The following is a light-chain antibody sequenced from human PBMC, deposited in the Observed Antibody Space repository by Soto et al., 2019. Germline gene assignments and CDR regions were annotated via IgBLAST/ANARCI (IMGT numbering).Light chain of an antibody. V-gene: IGLV1-47*01. J-gene: IGLJ1*01. CDR3: ATWDDRLRAYV. Sequence: QSVLTQPPSASGTPGQRVTISCSGSSSNIGTYYVDWYQQLPGTAPKLLIHRNGQRPSGVPDRFSGSKSGTSASLAISGLRSEDEADYYCATWDDRLRAYVIGAGTKSPP. CDR1: SSNIGTYY. CDR2: RNG.